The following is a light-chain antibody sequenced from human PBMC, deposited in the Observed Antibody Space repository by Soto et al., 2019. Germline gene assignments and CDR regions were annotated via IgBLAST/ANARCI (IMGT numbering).Light chain of an antibody. CDR1: SSDVGSGIF. CDR3: SSFTTTNTWV. J-gene: IGLJ3*02. V-gene: IGLV2-14*01. Sequence: QSALTQPASVSGSPGQSITISCTGTSSDVGSGIFVSWFQQHPGKAPKLMIYEVTNRPSGVSYRFSGSKSGNTASLTISGLQAEDEADYYCSSFTTTNTWVFGGGTKLTVL. CDR2: EVT.